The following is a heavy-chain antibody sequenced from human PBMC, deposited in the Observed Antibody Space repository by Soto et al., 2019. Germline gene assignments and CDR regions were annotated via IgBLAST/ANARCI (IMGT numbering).Heavy chain of an antibody. V-gene: IGHV4-61*01. Sequence: TSETLSLTCTVSGGFVNSDTHSWSWIRQTPGKRLEWIGFIYSGGSTKNPSLRSRVTMSVDTSKNQFSLKLRSVIVADTAVYHCAREADYDFWSGYSKSGMDVWGQGTTVTVSS. CDR3: AREADYDFWSGYSKSGMDV. D-gene: IGHD3-3*01. J-gene: IGHJ6*02. CDR1: GGFVNSDTHS. CDR2: IYSGGST.